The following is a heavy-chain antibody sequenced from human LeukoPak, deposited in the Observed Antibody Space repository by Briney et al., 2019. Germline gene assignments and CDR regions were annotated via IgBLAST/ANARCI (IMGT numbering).Heavy chain of an antibody. CDR1: GFTFSHSA. V-gene: IGHV3-23*01. Sequence: GGSLRLSCAASGFTFSHSAMSWVRQAPGKGLEWVSTLSGSGITTYYADSVKGRFTISRDNSKNTLYLQMNSLRAEGTAVYYCAKGIYSSGWSYFDYWGHGTLVTVSS. CDR2: LSGSGITT. J-gene: IGHJ4*01. CDR3: AKGIYSSGWSYFDY. D-gene: IGHD6-19*01.